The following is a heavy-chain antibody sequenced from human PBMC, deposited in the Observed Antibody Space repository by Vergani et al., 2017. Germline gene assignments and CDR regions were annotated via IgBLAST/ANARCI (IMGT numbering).Heavy chain of an antibody. CDR3: AGLLVWLTDYYYYYMDV. Sequence: EVQLLESGGGLVQPGGSLRLSCAASGFTFSSYAMSWVRQAPGKGLEWVSAISGSGGSTYYADSVKGRFTISRDNSKNTLYLQMNSLRAEDTAVYYCAGLLVWLTDYYYYYMDVWGKGTTVTVSS. V-gene: IGHV3-23*01. J-gene: IGHJ6*03. D-gene: IGHD3-3*01. CDR2: ISGSGGST. CDR1: GFTFSSYA.